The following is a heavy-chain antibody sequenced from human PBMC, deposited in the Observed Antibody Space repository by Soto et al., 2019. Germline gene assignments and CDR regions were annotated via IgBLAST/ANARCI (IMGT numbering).Heavy chain of an antibody. D-gene: IGHD4-17*01. CDR1: GFTFSSYA. J-gene: IGHJ4*02. CDR3: AKTASMTIRDGFDH. CDR2: ISGSGSNP. V-gene: IGHV3-23*01. Sequence: EVQVLESGGGLVQPGGSLRLSCAASGFTFSSYAMSWVRQAPGQGLEWVSAISGSGSNPYYAVTVKGRFTISRDNSKNTRYLQMNSLRAEDTAIYYCAKTASMTIRDGFDHWGQGTLVTVSS.